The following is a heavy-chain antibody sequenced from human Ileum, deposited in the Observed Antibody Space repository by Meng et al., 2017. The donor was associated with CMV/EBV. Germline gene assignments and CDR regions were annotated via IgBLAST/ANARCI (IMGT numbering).Heavy chain of an antibody. CDR2: ISYDECNK. CDR1: GFTFSNYV. CDR3: ARVPAAHGGGDY. D-gene: IGHD2-2*01. J-gene: IGHJ4*02. Sequence: GESLKISCAASGFTFSNYVMHWVRQAPGKGLEWVTVISYDECNKYYADSVKGRFTISRDNSKNTLYLQMNSLRAEDTAVYYCARVPAAHGGGDYWGQGTLVTVSS. V-gene: IGHV3-30-3*01.